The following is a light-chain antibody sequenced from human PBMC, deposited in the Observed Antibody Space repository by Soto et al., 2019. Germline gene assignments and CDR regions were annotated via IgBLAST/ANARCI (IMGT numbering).Light chain of an antibody. Sequence: DIQMTQSPSSLSASVGDRVTITCRASQGIRNDLGWYQQKPGKAPKRLIYAASSLQSGVPSRFTGSESGKNFTLKFTSLQPEDFPPFSCLQLNIYPSPFAQGTKLEI. J-gene: IGKJ2*01. CDR1: QGIRND. V-gene: IGKV1-17*01. CDR3: LQLNIYPSP. CDR2: AAS.